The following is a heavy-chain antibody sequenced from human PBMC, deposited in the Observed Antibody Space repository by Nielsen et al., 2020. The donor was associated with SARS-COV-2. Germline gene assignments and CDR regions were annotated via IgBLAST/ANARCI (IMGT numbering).Heavy chain of an antibody. D-gene: IGHD2-15*01. J-gene: IGHJ3*02. CDR2: INHSGST. Sequence: PGKGLEWIGEINHSGSTNYNPSLKSRVTISVDTSKNQFSLKLSSVTAADTAVYYCAKLGMGYCSGGSCERAFDIWGQGTMVTVSS. CDR3: AKLGMGYCSGGSCERAFDI. V-gene: IGHV4-34*13.